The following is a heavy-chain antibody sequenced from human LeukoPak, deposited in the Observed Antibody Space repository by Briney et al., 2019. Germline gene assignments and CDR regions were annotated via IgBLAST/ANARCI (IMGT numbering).Heavy chain of an antibody. Sequence: GGSLRLTCEASGFTFRSYWMNWVRQPPGKGLKWFSRIETDGSSTNYADSVKGRFTISRDNARNTVYLQMNSLRADDTAVYYCARDPSSWNGFFDSWGQGILVTVSS. V-gene: IGHV3-74*01. D-gene: IGHD6-13*01. J-gene: IGHJ4*02. CDR2: IETDGSST. CDR1: GFTFRSYW. CDR3: ARDPSSWNGFFDS.